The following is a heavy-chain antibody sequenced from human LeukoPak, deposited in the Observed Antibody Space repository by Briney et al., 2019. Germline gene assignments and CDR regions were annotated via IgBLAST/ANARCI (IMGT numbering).Heavy chain of an antibody. D-gene: IGHD3-9*01. Sequence: ASVKVSCKASGYTFTGYYMHWVRQAPGQGLEWMGWINPNNGGTDYAQKFQGRVTMTRDTSINTAYMELSRLRSDDTAVYFCARGEGRRCFDWFFSWGQGTLVTVSS. CDR2: INPNNGGT. J-gene: IGHJ5*01. CDR1: GYTFTGYY. V-gene: IGHV1-2*02. CDR3: ARGEGRRCFDWFFS.